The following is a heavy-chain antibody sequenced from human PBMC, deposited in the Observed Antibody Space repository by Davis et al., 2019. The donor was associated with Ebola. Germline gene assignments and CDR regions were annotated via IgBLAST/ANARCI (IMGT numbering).Heavy chain of an antibody. CDR1: GGSISSSNW. J-gene: IGHJ6*02. CDR3: ARSDTVVYYYGMDV. Sequence: SETVSLTCAVSGGSISSSNWWSWVRQPPGKGLEWIGEIYHSGSTNYNPSLKSRVTISVDTSKNQFSLKLSSVTAADTAVYYCARSDTVVYYYGMDVWGQGTTVTVSS. D-gene: IGHD4-11*01. V-gene: IGHV4-4*02. CDR2: IYHSGST.